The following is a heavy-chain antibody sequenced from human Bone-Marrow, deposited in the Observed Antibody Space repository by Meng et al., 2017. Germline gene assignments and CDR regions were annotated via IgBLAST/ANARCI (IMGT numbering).Heavy chain of an antibody. Sequence: QAQLQQWGPGLLNPSETLSPTCAVYGGSFSGYSWSWIRQPPGKWLEWIGEINHSGSTNDNPSLKSRVTIPGDTSKNQFSLKLSSVTAADTAVYYCARGRSSGWYRPEYFQHWGQGTLVTVSS. J-gene: IGHJ1*01. D-gene: IGHD6-19*01. V-gene: IGHV4-34*01. CDR3: ARGRSSGWYRPEYFQH. CDR1: GGSFSGYS. CDR2: INHSGST.